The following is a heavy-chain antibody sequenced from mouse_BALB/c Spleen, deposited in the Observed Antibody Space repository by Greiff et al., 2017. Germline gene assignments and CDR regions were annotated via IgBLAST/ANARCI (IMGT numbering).Heavy chain of an antibody. J-gene: IGHJ1*01. CDR2: IWAGGST. CDR1: GFSLTSYG. D-gene: IGHD2-4*01. V-gene: IGHV2-9*02. Sequence: VKLVESGPGLVAPSQSLSITCTVSGFSLTSYGVHWVRQPPGKGLEWLGVIWAGGSTNYNSALMSRLSISKDNSKSQVFLKMNSLQTDDTAMYYCAREGLREWYFDVWGAGTTVTVSS. CDR3: AREGLREWYFDV.